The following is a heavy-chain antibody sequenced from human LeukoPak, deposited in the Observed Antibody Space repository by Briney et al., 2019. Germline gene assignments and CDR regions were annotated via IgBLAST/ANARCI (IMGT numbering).Heavy chain of an antibody. D-gene: IGHD3-10*01. CDR1: GFTFSSYA. V-gene: IGHV3-30*04. CDR3: ARESSLWFGENYPDY. CDR2: ISYDGSNK. Sequence: GGSLRLSCAASGFTFSSYAMHWVRQAPGKGLEWVAVISYDGSNKYYAGSVKGRFTISRDNSKNTLYLQMNSLRAEDTAVYYCARESSLWFGENYPDYWGQGTLVTVSS. J-gene: IGHJ4*02.